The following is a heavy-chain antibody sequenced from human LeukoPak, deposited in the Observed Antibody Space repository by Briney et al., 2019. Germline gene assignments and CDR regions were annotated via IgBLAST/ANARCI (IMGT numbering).Heavy chain of an antibody. CDR1: GFIFSDAW. J-gene: IGHJ4*02. D-gene: IGHD5-24*01. CDR3: AKQMTGGRKFEY. CDR2: ISASGGP. Sequence: PGGSLRLSCAASGFIFSDAWMSWVRQAPGKGLEWVSEISASGGPHYPDSVKGRFTISRDNSKNMLYLQMDSLRADDTAIYYCAKQMTGGRKFEYWGQGTLVTVSS. V-gene: IGHV3-23*01.